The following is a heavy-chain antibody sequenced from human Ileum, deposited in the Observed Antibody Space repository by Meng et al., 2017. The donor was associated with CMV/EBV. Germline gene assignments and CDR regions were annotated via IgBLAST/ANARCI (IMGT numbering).Heavy chain of an antibody. J-gene: IGHJ6*02. Sequence: GESLKISCAASGFTFSSYSMNWVRQAPGKGLEWVSYISSSSSTIYYADSVKGRFTISRDNAKNSLYLQMNSLRAEDTAVYYCARAIAGASRSITIFGVAPRKYYYYGMDVWGQGTTVTVSS. CDR1: GFTFSSYS. D-gene: IGHD3-3*01. CDR2: ISSSSSTI. V-gene: IGHV3-48*04. CDR3: ARAIAGASRSITIFGVAPRKYYYYGMDV.